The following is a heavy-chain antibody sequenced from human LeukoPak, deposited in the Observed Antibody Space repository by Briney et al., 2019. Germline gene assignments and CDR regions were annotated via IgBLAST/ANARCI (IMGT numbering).Heavy chain of an antibody. Sequence: PGGSLRLSCAASGFTFSNYAMHWVRQAPGKGLEYVSAITSNGGSTYYANSVKGRFTISRSNSKNTLYLQMGSLRAEDMAVYYCARPYYDILTGSIISGAFDYWGQGTLVTVSS. J-gene: IGHJ4*02. V-gene: IGHV3-64*01. CDR2: ITSNGGST. CDR1: GFTFSNYA. D-gene: IGHD3-9*01. CDR3: ARPYYDILTGSIISGAFDY.